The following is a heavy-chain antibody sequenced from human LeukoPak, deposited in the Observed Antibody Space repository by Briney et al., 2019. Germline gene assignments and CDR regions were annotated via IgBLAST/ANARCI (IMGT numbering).Heavy chain of an antibody. CDR3: ARDLYGGLFDY. CDR2: INHSGST. CDR1: GGSFSGYY. D-gene: IGHD4/OR15-4a*01. V-gene: IGHV4-34*01. J-gene: IGHJ4*02. Sequence: SETLSLTCGVSGGSFSGYYWNWIRQPPGKGLEWIGEINHSGSTNYNPSLKSRVTMSVDTSKNQISLKLNSVTAADTAVYYCARDLYGGLFDYWGQGTLVTVSS.